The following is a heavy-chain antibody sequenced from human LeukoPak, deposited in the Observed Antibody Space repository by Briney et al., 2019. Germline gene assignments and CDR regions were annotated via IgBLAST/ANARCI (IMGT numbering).Heavy chain of an antibody. Sequence: GGSLRLSCAASGFMFSSNWMSWVRLAPGKGLEWVANIKEDGTETYYVDSVKGRFTISRDNAKNSLYLQMNSLRVENTAVYYCAKEGRSLQTYWGQGTLVTVSS. CDR2: IKEDGTET. V-gene: IGHV3-7*03. J-gene: IGHJ4*02. CDR1: GFMFSSNW. D-gene: IGHD5-24*01. CDR3: AKEGRSLQTY.